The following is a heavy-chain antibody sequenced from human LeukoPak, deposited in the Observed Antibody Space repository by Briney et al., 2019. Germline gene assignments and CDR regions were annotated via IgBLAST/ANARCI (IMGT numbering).Heavy chain of an antibody. CDR1: GFTFGDYY. CDR2: ISSSSSYT. J-gene: IGHJ4*02. D-gene: IGHD6-19*01. CDR3: ARDRAVAGTADMDY. V-gene: IGHV3-11*06. Sequence: SGGSLRLSCAASGFTFGDYYMSWIRQAPGKGLEWVSYISSSSSYTNYADSVKGRFTISRDNAKNSLYLQMNSLRAEDTAVYYCARDRAVAGTADMDYWGQGTLVTVSS.